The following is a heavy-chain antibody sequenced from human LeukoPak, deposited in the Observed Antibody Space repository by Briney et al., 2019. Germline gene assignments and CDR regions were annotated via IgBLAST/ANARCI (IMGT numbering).Heavy chain of an antibody. D-gene: IGHD3/OR15-3a*01. V-gene: IGHV3-30-3*01. Sequence: GGSLRLSCVASGFTFNNYAMHWVRQALGKGLEWVAVISYDGSNKYYADSVKGRFTISRDNSKNTLYLQMNSLRAEDTAVYCCAKVRTGHYFDYWGQGTLVTVSS. J-gene: IGHJ4*02. CDR2: ISYDGSNK. CDR1: GFTFNNYA. CDR3: AKVRTGHYFDY.